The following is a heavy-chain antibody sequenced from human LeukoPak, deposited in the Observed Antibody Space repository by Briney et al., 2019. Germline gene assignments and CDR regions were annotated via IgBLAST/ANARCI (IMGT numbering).Heavy chain of an antibody. J-gene: IGHJ3*02. CDR2: ISSSGSTI. CDR1: GFTFSSYE. D-gene: IGHD1-26*01. Sequence: GGSLRLSCAASGFTFSSYEMNWARQAPGKGLEWVSYISSSGSTIYYADSVKGRFTISRDNAKNSLYLQMNSLRAEDTAVYYCAKDRLSGSYYDGAFDIWGQGTMVTVSS. CDR3: AKDRLSGSYYDGAFDI. V-gene: IGHV3-48*03.